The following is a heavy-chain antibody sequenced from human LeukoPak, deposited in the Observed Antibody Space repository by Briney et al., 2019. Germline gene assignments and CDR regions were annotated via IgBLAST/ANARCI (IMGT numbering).Heavy chain of an antibody. D-gene: IGHD2-21*02. CDR2: IYYSGST. CDR1: GGSISSYY. CDR3: ARSLKHIVVVTAISGAFDI. V-gene: IGHV4-59*01. J-gene: IGHJ3*02. Sequence: PSETLSPTCTVSGGSISSYYWSWIRQPPGKGLEWIGYIYYSGSTNYNPSLKSRVTISVDTSKNQFSLKLSSVTAADTAVYYCARSLKHIVVVTAISGAFDIWGQGTMVTVSS.